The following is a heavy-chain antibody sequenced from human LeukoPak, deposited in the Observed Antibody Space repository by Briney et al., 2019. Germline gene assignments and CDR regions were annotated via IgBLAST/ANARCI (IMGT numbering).Heavy chain of an antibody. J-gene: IGHJ4*02. CDR3: ARGVPIAAAGTSFDY. D-gene: IGHD6-13*01. Sequence: ASVKVSCKASGYTFTSYGISWVRQAPGQGLEWMGWISAYNGNTNYAQKLQGRGTITPDTFTRTVYMELRSLRSDDTAVYYCARGVPIAAAGTSFDYWGQGTLVTVSS. V-gene: IGHV1-18*01. CDR1: GYTFTSYG. CDR2: ISAYNGNT.